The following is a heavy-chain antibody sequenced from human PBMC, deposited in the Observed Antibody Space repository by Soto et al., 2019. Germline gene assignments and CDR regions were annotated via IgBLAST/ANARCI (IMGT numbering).Heavy chain of an antibody. CDR3: IRHSRAWIHLYLVDY. CDR2: IDPSDSYT. D-gene: IGHD5-18*01. CDR1: GYTFPNYC. Sequence: PGESLKISCKGSGYTFPNYCISWVLQMPWKGLEWMGRIDPSDSYTNYSPSFDGHVTISADKSVNTAYLQWSSLKASDTAMYYCIRHSRAWIHLYLVDYWGQGTQVTVSS. V-gene: IGHV5-10-1*01. J-gene: IGHJ4*02.